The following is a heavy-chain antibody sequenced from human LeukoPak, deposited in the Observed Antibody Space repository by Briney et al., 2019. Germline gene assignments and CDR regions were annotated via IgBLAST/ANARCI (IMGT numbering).Heavy chain of an antibody. D-gene: IGHD3-10*01. J-gene: IGHJ5*02. CDR1: GGSISSSSYY. Sequence: SETLSLTCTVSGGSISSSSYYWGWIRQPPGKGLEWIGSIYYSGSTYYNPSLKSRVTISVDTSKNQFSLKLSSVTAADTAVYYCARHYYYGSGSYMFDPWGQGTLVTVSS. V-gene: IGHV4-39*01. CDR2: IYYSGST. CDR3: ARHYYYGSGSYMFDP.